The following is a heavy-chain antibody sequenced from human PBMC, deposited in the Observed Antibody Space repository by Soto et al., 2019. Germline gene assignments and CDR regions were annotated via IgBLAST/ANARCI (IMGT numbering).Heavy chain of an antibody. CDR2: IFYSGFA. CDR3: ARLPVTVGTAGLDY. J-gene: IGHJ4*02. D-gene: IGHD1-26*01. V-gene: IGHV4-39*02. Sequence: QLQLQESGPGLVKPSEPLSLTCTVSGDSISSSNYYWGWIRQPPGKGLEWIGSIFYSGFAYYNPSLESRVTISVDTSENHFSLKLDSATAADTAVYYCARLPVTVGTAGLDYWGQGTLVTVSS. CDR1: GDSISSSNYY.